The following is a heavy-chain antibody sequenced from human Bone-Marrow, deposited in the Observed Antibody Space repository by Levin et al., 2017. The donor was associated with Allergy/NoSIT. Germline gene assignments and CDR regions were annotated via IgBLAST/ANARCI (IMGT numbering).Heavy chain of an antibody. D-gene: IGHD1-26*01. CDR2: ITGSSSST. J-gene: IGHJ4*02. CDR3: ARDSRIVENGTPNEFDY. Sequence: PGGSLRLSCAASGFTFRSYSMNWVRQAPGKGLEWVSSITGSSSSTHYADALKGRFTISRDNAKNSLFLQVNSLRVEDTAVYYCARDSRIVENGTPNEFDYWGQGTLVTVSS. V-gene: IGHV3-21*01. CDR1: GFTFRSYS.